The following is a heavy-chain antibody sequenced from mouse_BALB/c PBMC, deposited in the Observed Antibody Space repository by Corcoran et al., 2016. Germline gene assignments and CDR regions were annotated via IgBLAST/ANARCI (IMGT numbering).Heavy chain of an antibody. CDR3: AYDPYWYCDV. J-gene: IGHJ1*01. CDR1: GLNNKDTS. V-gene: IGHV14-3*02. D-gene: IGHD2-3*01. Sequence: EVQLQHSWPELMMPGTLVKLSFTSSGLNNKDTSMHRVKHRPEQGMGWIGRIDPTNGNTKYDTKFQGKATITTGTSSNTAYLQLSSLTSEDTAVYYWAYDPYWYCDVWGAGATVTVSS. CDR2: IDPTNGNT.